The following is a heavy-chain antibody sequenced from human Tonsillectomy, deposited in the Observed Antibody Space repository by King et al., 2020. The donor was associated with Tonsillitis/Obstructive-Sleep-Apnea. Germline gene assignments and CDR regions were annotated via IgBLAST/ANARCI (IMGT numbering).Heavy chain of an antibody. V-gene: IGHV4-59*01. D-gene: IGHD3-16*01. CDR1: GGSISSYY. Sequence: QLQESGPGLVKPSETLSLTCTVSGGSISSYYWSWIRQPPGKGLEWIGYIYYSGSTNYNPSLKSRGTISVYTSKNTFSLKLSSVDAADTAVYYCARRGLGAFDIWGQGTMVTVSS. CDR3: ARRGLGAFDI. CDR2: IYYSGST. J-gene: IGHJ3*02.